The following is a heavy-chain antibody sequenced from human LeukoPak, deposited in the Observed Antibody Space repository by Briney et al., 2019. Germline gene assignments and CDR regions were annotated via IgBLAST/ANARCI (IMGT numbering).Heavy chain of an antibody. CDR1: AYTFIDFY. CDR3: ARRLGNDYGDYFDY. CDR2: INPNTGDT. Sequence: ASVKVSCKASAYTFIDFYMHRVRQAPGQRPEWMGSINPNTGDTHYAQKFQGRVIMTRDTSITTAYMELSSLKADDTAVYYCARRLGNDYGDYFDYWGQGTLVTVSS. V-gene: IGHV1-2*02. D-gene: IGHD4-17*01. J-gene: IGHJ4*02.